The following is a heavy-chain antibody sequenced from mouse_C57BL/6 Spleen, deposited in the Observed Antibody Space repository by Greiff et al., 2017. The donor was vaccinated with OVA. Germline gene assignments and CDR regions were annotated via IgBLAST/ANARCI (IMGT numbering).Heavy chain of an antibody. D-gene: IGHD4-1*01. J-gene: IGHJ1*03. CDR2: ISYDGSN. CDR1: GYSITSGYY. Sequence: EVKLQESGPGLVKPSQSLSLTCSVTGYSITSGYYWNWIRQFPGNKLEWMGYISYDGSNNYNPSLKNRISITRDTSKNQFFLKLNSVTTEDTATYYCAANCDVPGYFDVWGTGTTVTVSS. CDR3: AANCDVPGYFDV. V-gene: IGHV3-6*01.